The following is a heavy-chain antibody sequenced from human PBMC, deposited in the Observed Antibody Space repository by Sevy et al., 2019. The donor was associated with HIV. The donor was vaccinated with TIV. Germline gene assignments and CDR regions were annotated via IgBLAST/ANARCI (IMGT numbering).Heavy chain of an antibody. V-gene: IGHV3-30*03. CDR2: ISYDGSKK. Sequence: GGSLRLSCAASGITLNNYGMHWVRQVPGKGLEWVALISYDGSKKYYADSMKGRFTISRDNSENALYLQMNSLRPEDTAMYYCVRQYSRSFHFDQWRQGALVTVSS. D-gene: IGHD6-6*01. CDR1: GITLNNYG. J-gene: IGHJ4*02. CDR3: VRQYSRSFHFDQ.